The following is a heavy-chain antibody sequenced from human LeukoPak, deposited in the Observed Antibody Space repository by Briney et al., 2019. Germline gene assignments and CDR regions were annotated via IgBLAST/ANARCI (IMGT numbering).Heavy chain of an antibody. D-gene: IGHD2-2*01. CDR1: GGSFSGYY. CDR2: INHSGST. J-gene: IGHJ4*02. V-gene: IGHV4-34*01. CDR3: ARERVLFIRDIVVVPAAAYYFDY. Sequence: PETLSLTCAVYGGSFSGYYWSWIRQPPGKGLEWIGEINHSGSTNYNPSLKSRVTISVDTSKNQFSLKLSSVTAADTAVYYCARERVLFIRDIVVVPAAAYYFDYWGQGTLVTVSS.